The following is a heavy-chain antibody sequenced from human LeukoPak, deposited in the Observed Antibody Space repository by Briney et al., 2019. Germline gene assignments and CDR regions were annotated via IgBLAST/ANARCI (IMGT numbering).Heavy chain of an antibody. V-gene: IGHV4-59*01. CDR3: ARGTILGYCSGGGCLAEYYFDY. Sequence: SETLSLTCTVSGGSISSYYWSWIRQPPGKGLEWIGYIYYSGSTNYNPSLKSRVTISVDTSKNQFSLKLSSVTAADTAVYYCARGTILGYCSGGGCLAEYYFDYWGQGTLVTVSS. CDR1: GGSISSYY. J-gene: IGHJ4*02. D-gene: IGHD2-15*01. CDR2: IYYSGST.